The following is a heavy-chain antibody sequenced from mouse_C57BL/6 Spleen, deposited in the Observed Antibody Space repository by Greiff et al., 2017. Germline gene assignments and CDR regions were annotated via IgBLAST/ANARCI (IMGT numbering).Heavy chain of an antibody. Sequence: EVQLQQSGPGLVKPSQSLSLTCSVTGYSITSGYYWNWIRQFPGNKLEWMGYISYDGSNNYNPSLKNRISITRDQSKNQFFLKLNPVTTEDTATFYCARHLATRVAMDYWGQGTSVTVSS. CDR2: ISYDGSN. CDR3: ARHLATRVAMDY. J-gene: IGHJ4*01. CDR1: GYSITSGYY. V-gene: IGHV3-6*01. D-gene: IGHD2-2*01.